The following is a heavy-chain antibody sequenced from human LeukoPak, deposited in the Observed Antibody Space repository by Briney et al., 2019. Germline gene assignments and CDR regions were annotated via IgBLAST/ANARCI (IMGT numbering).Heavy chain of an antibody. J-gene: IGHJ4*02. CDR2: IYHSGTT. Sequence: SETLSLTCAVSGYSISSGYYWGWIRQPPGKGLGWIGIIYHSGTTYHNPSLKSRVTISVDTSKNQFSLKLSSVTAADTAVYYCARVRAYYDILTGPQYYFDYWGQGTLVTVSS. V-gene: IGHV4-38-2*01. D-gene: IGHD3-9*01. CDR3: ARVRAYYDILTGPQYYFDY. CDR1: GYSISSGYY.